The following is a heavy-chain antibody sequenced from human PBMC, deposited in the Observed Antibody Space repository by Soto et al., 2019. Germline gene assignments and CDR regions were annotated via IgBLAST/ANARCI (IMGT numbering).Heavy chain of an antibody. Sequence: GASVKVSCKASGYTFSSYGISWVRQAPGQGLEWMGWISSYNGNTNYAQNLQGRVTMTTGTSTSTAYMELRSLRSDDTAVYYCARVPKYYYDSSGYSTFDYWGQGTLVTVSS. V-gene: IGHV1-18*01. J-gene: IGHJ4*02. D-gene: IGHD3-22*01. CDR3: ARVPKYYYDSSGYSTFDY. CDR1: GYTFSSYG. CDR2: ISSYNGNT.